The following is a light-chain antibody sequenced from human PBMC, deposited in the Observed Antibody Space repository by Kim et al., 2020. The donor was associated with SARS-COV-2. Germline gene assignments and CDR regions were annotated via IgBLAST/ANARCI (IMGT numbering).Light chain of an antibody. J-gene: IGLJ1*01. CDR3: CSYAGSYTFYV. Sequence: QAVTITCTGTISDVGGYNYVSWYQQHPGKAPKLMIYDVSKRPSGVPDRFSGSKSGNTASLTISGLQAEDEADYYCCSYAGSYTFYVFGTGTKVTVL. CDR1: ISDVGGYNY. V-gene: IGLV2-11*01. CDR2: DVS.